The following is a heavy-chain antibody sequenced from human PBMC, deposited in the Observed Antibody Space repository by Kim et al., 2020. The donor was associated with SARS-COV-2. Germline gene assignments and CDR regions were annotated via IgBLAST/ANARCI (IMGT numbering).Heavy chain of an antibody. Sequence: SGPTLVKPTQTLTLTCTFSGFSLSTSGVGVGWIRQPPGKALEWLALIYWDDDKRYSPSLKSRLTITKDTSKNQVVLTMTYMDPVDTATYYCAHRLSRVAGSYFDYWGQGTLVTVSS. V-gene: IGHV2-5*02. CDR3: AHRLSRVAGSYFDY. CDR2: IYWDDDK. J-gene: IGHJ4*02. D-gene: IGHD6-19*01. CDR1: GFSLSTSGVG.